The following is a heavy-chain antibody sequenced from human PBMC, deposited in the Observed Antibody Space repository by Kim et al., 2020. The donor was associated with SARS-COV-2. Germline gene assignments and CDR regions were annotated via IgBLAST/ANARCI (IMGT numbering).Heavy chain of an antibody. Sequence: NYYAESVKSRITINPATSKNLFSLQLNSVTPEDTAVYYCARANIAARDFDYWGQGTLVTVSS. D-gene: IGHD6-6*01. CDR3: ARANIAARDFDY. V-gene: IGHV6-1*01. CDR2: N. J-gene: IGHJ4*02.